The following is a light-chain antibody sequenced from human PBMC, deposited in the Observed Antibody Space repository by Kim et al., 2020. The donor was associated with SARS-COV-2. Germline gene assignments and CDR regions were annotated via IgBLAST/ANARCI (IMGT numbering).Light chain of an antibody. Sequence: QSALTQPASVSGSLGQSMTISCTGSSSDIGSYNYVSWYQQHPGRAPKLLIFDVSNRPSGVPDRFSGSKSGHTASLTISGLRAEDEADYYCSSYTRVNTRVLFGGGTQLTVL. CDR1: SSDIGSYNY. CDR3: SSYTRVNTRVL. V-gene: IGLV2-14*03. J-gene: IGLJ2*01. CDR2: DVS.